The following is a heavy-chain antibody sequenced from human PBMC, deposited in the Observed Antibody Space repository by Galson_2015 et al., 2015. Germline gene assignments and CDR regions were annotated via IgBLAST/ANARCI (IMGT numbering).Heavy chain of an antibody. D-gene: IGHD3-22*01. CDR3: ARGDYYDSSDYYPGNWFDP. CDR2: INPGSGST. Sequence: SVKVSCKASGYTFTSYYMHWVRLAPGQGLEWMGIINPGSGSTTYAQKFQGRVTVTRDTSTSTVYMELSSLRSEDTAVYYCARGDYYDSSDYYPGNWFDPWGQGTLVTVSS. CDR1: GYTFTSYY. V-gene: IGHV1-46*01. J-gene: IGHJ5*02.